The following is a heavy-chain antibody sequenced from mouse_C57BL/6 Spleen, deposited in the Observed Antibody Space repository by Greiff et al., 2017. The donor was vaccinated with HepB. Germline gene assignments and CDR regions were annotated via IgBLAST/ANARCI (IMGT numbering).Heavy chain of an antibody. CDR1: GFNIQDDY. CDR3: TTNCYGSTPWFAY. J-gene: IGHJ3*01. D-gene: IGHD1-1*01. CDR2: IDPENGDT. V-gene: IGHV14-4*01. Sequence: VQLQQSGAELVRPGASVKLSCTASGFNIQDDYMHWVKQRPEQGLEWIGWIDPENGDTEYASKFQGKATITADTSSNTAYLQLSSLTSEDTAVYYCTTNCYGSTPWFAYWGQGTLVTVSA.